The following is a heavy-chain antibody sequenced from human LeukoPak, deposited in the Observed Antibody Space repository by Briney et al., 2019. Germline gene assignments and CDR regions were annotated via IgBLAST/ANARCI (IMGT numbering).Heavy chain of an antibody. CDR2: IYYSGST. D-gene: IGHD3-3*01. J-gene: IGHJ4*02. Sequence: SETLSLTCTVSGGSISNSYWSWIRQPPGKGLEWIGYIYYSGSTNYNPSLTSRVTISLDTSKNQFSLKRSSVTAADTAVYYCARRRGDFWSDYYAFDYWGQGTLVTISS. CDR3: ARRRGDFWSDYYAFDY. CDR1: GGSISNSY. V-gene: IGHV4-59*08.